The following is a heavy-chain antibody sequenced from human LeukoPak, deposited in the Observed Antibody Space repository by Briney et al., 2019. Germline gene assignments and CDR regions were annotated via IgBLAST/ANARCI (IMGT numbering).Heavy chain of an antibody. J-gene: IGHJ2*01. CDR3: ASTLHYDDSSDSPAHWHFDL. CDR1: CGSISSYY. Sequence: SETLSLTCSVSCGSISSYYWSWLRQPPGKGLEWIGYIYYSGNTNYNPALKSRVTISVDPSKKQFSLKLTSVTAADTAVYYCASTLHYDDSSDSPAHWHFDLWGGGTLVTVSS. CDR2: IYYSGNT. D-gene: IGHD3-22*01. V-gene: IGHV4-59*01.